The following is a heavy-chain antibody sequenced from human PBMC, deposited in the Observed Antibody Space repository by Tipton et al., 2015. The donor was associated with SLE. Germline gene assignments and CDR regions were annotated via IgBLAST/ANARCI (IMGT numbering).Heavy chain of an antibody. CDR2: IKNDGSET. CDR3: ARDGRTTVTQRALDV. V-gene: IGHV3-74*03. Sequence: SLRLSCVTSGFTFTTYWMHWVRQAPGKGLVWVSGIKNDGSETTYADSVKGRFTISRDNAKNTMYLQLSGLRVDDTAIYYCARDGRTTVTQRALDVWGQGTMVTVSS. J-gene: IGHJ3*01. CDR1: GFTFTTYW. D-gene: IGHD4-17*01.